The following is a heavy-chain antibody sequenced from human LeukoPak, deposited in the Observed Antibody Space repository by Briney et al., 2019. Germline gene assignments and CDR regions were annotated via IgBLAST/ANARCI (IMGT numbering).Heavy chain of an antibody. D-gene: IGHD3-10*01. CDR2: ISANGQAT. CDR1: GFAFGRYA. Sequence: GGSLRLSCAVSGFAFGRYAMGLVRQAPNKGLERVSSISANGQATYYADSVEGRFTISRDNSKSTLYLQLNGLRAEDTATYYCARDPYNTILYRLAHWGQGTLVTVSS. CDR3: ARDPYNTILYRLAH. V-gene: IGHV3-23*01. J-gene: IGHJ4*02.